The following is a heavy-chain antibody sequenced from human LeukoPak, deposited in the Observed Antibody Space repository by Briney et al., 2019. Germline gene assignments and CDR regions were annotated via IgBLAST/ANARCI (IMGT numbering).Heavy chain of an antibody. V-gene: IGHV4-34*01. Sequence: PSETLSLTCAVYGGSFSGYYWSWIRQPPGKGLEWIGEINHSGSTNYNPSLKSRVTISVDTSKNQLSLKLSSVTAADTAVYYCARQGTPPRYTWRAPFDPWGQGALVTVSS. CDR1: GGSFSGYY. CDR2: INHSGST. D-gene: IGHD1-20*01. J-gene: IGHJ5*02. CDR3: ARQGTPPRYTWRAPFDP.